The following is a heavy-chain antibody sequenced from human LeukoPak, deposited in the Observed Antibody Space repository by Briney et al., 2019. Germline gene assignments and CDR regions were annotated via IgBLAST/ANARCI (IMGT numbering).Heavy chain of an antibody. CDR1: GGSFSGYY. V-gene: IGHV4-34*01. CDR2: INHSGST. Sequence: PSETLSLTCAVYGGSFSGYYWSWIRQPPGKGLEWIGEINHSGSTNYNPSLKSRVTISVDTSKNQFSLKLSSVTAADTAVYYCARADVSYYYDSSGYDYWGQGTLVTVSS. D-gene: IGHD3-22*01. CDR3: ARADVSYYYDSSGYDY. J-gene: IGHJ4*02.